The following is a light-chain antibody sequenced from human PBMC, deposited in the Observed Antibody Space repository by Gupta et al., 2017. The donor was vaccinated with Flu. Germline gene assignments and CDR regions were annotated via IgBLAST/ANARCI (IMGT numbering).Light chain of an antibody. CDR3: ETWDSRLSIGV. CDR2: DND. CDR1: NCKLGNNY. J-gene: IGLJ3*02. Sequence: SNCKLGNNYVCWYQQCPGTVPNVLIYDNDKRPSGIPDRFSGSKSGTSATLDITGLQPGDEADYYCETWDSRLSIGVFGGGTKLTVL. V-gene: IGLV1-51*01.